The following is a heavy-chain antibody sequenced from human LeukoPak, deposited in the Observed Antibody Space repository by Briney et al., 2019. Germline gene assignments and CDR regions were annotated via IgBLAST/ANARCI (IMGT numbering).Heavy chain of an antibody. J-gene: IGHJ4*02. D-gene: IGHD3-22*01. CDR3: ARGVFYYDSSGYSPYYFDY. CDR1: GVTFSSYA. Sequence: SVKVSCKAPGVTFSSYAITWVRQAPGQGLEWMGGIIPMFGTENQAQKFQGRVSITTDASTSTAYMELSSLRSEDTAVYYCARGVFYYDSSGYSPYYFDYWGQGTLVTVSS. V-gene: IGHV1-69*05. CDR2: IIPMFGTE.